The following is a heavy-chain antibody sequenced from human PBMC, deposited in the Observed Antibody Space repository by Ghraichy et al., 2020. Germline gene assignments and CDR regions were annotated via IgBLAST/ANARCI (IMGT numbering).Heavy chain of an antibody. CDR1: GGSISSSSYY. CDR3: ARVYGGNSGGYYYYYMDV. D-gene: IGHD4-23*01. V-gene: IGHV4-39*07. Sequence: SETLSLTCTVSGGSISSSSYYWGWIRQPPGKGLEWIGSIYYSGSTYYNPSLKSRVTISVDTSKNQFSLKLSSVTAADTAVYYCARVYGGNSGGYYYYYMDVWGKGTTVTVSS. J-gene: IGHJ6*03. CDR2: IYYSGST.